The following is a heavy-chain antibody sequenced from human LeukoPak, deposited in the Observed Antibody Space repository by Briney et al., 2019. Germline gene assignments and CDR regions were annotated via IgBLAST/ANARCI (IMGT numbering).Heavy chain of an antibody. CDR3: AAEAGAFDL. CDR1: GFTFSSYG. V-gene: IGHV3-33*01. J-gene: IGHJ2*01. D-gene: IGHD1-26*01. Sequence: GGSLRLSCAASGFTFSSYGMHWVRQAPGKGLEWVAVIWYDGSNKYYADSVKGRFTISRDNSKNTLYLQMNSLRAEDTAVYYCAAEAGAFDLWGRGTLVTVSS. CDR2: IWYDGSNK.